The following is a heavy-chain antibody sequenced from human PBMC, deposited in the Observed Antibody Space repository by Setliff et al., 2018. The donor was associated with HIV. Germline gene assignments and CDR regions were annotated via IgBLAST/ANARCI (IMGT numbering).Heavy chain of an antibody. J-gene: IGHJ6*03. V-gene: IGHV1-3*01. CDR2: INAGNGKT. D-gene: IGHD3-10*01. CDR3: ARDGGRGLRRYYMDV. Sequence: ASVKVSCKASGNTFTNHGIHWVRQAPGQRLEWMGWINAGNGKTRYSQKFQGRVTITRDTSASTGYMEVNSLRLEDTAVYYCARDGGRGLRRYYMDVWGKGTTVTVSS. CDR1: GNTFTNHG.